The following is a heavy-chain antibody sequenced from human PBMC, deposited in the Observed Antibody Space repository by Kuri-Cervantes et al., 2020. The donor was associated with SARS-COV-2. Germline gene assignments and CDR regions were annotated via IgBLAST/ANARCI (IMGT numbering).Heavy chain of an antibody. CDR2: ISYDGSNK. V-gene: IGHV3-30*14. Sequence: GESLKISCAASGFTFISYAMHWVRQAPGKGLEWVAVISYDGSNKYFAESVKGRFTISRDNSKNTLYLQMNSLRADDTAVYYCARGGSDGYYGSHGMGVWGQGTTVTVSS. CDR3: ARGGSDGYYGSHGMGV. CDR1: GFTFISYA. D-gene: IGHD3-10*01. J-gene: IGHJ6*02.